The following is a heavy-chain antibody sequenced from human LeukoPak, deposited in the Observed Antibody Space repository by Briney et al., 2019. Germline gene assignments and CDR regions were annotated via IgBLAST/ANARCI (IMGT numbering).Heavy chain of an antibody. J-gene: IGHJ4*02. V-gene: IGHV4-59*08. CDR3: ASGRPLGFDY. Sequence: SETLSLTCTVSGGYTISYYWSWIRQPPGKGLEWIGYIYYSGSTNYNPSLKSRVTISVDTFKNQFSLKLNSVTAADTAVYYCASGRPLGFDYWGQGTLVTVSS. CDR1: GGYTISYY. D-gene: IGHD1-26*01. CDR2: IYYSGST.